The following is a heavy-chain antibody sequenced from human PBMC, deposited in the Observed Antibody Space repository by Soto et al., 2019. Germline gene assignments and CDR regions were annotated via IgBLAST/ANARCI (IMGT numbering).Heavy chain of an antibody. CDR3: ARRYYYGSGSYYNGEKNWFDP. V-gene: IGHV4-39*01. CDR2: IYYSGST. D-gene: IGHD3-10*01. J-gene: IGHJ5*02. Sequence: QPQLQESGPGLVKPSETLSLTCTVSGGSISSSSYYWGWIRQPPGKGLEWIGSIYYSGSTYYNPSLKSRVTISVDTSKNQFSLKLSSVTAADTAVYYCARRYYYGSGSYYNGEKNWFDPWGQGTLVTVSS. CDR1: GGSISSSSYY.